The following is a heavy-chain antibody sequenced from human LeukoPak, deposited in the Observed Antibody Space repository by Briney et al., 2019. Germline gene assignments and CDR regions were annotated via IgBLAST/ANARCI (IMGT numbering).Heavy chain of an antibody. Sequence: SETLSLTCLVSGGSISDYFWSWIRQPAGKGLEWIGHMSTSGNTNYNPSLSSRVTMSLDTSKNQFSLKVNPVTAADTAVYYCARANYIWGSYVYWGQGTLVTVSS. CDR1: GGSISDYF. CDR3: ARANYIWGSYVY. V-gene: IGHV4-4*07. D-gene: IGHD3-16*01. CDR2: MSTSGNT. J-gene: IGHJ4*02.